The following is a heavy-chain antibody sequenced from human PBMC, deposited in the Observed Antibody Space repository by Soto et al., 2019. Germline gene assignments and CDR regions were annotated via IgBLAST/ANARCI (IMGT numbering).Heavy chain of an antibody. CDR2: IYYTGST. D-gene: IGHD4-17*01. J-gene: IGHJ4*02. CDR1: GSSISPYY. Sequence: QVQLQESGPGLVKPSETLSLTCTVSGSSISPYYWSWIRQPPGKGLEWIGYIYYTGSTKYNPSLKSRVTISLGTSRNQLSMKLTSVTVAYTAVYYCTRVGGYYGDYPDFDYWGPGTLVAVSS. CDR3: TRVGGYYGDYPDFDY. V-gene: IGHV4-59*01.